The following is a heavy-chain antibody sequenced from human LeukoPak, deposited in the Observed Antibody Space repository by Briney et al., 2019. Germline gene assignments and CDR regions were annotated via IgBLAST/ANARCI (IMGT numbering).Heavy chain of an antibody. D-gene: IGHD1-7*01. V-gene: IGHV4-39*07. CDR3: ARVGEVAGTTFANWFDP. J-gene: IGHJ5*02. CDR2: IYYSGST. Sequence: SETLSLTCTVSGGSISSSSYYWGWIRQPPGKGLEWIGSIYYSGSTYYNPSLKSRVTISVDTSKNQFSLKLSSVTAADTAVYYCARVGEVAGTTFANWFDPWGQGTLVTVSS. CDR1: GGSISSSSYY.